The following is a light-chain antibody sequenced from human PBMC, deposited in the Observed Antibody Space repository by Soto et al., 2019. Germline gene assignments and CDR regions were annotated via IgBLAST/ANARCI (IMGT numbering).Light chain of an antibody. J-gene: IGLJ1*01. CDR1: STDFVSYNR. CDR2: EAS. Sequence: QSALTQPPSVSGSPGQSVTISCTGTSTDFVSYNRVSWYQQPPGTAPKLIIYEASNRPSGVPDRFSGSKSGNTASLTISGLQAADEADYYCSSYTSSSTLNVFGTGTKVTVL. V-gene: IGLV2-18*02. CDR3: SSYTSSSTLNV.